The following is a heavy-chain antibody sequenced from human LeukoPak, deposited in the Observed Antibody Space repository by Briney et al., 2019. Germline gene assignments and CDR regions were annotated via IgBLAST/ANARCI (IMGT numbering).Heavy chain of an antibody. CDR3: AKFYDILTGYFDY. Sequence: GSLRLSCAASGFTLSGYAMSWVRQSPGKGLDWVSTISGGGGSTYYAYYTDSVRGRFTISRDNSKNTLYLQMNSLRAEDTAVYYCAKFYDILTGYFDYWGQGTLVTVSS. J-gene: IGHJ4*02. CDR2: ISGGGGST. V-gene: IGHV3-23*01. D-gene: IGHD3-9*01. CDR1: GFTLSGYA.